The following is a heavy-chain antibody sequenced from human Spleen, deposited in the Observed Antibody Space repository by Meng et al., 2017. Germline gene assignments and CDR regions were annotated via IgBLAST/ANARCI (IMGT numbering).Heavy chain of an antibody. D-gene: IGHD6-13*01. Sequence: GQVVQSGAEVKRPGASVKVSCKASGYTFRDYYLHWVRRAPGQGLEWMGRINPKSGDTHYAQKFQGRVTMTGDTSISTAYMDLSGLRSDDTAVYYCARDEDISAAGKLFGDYWGQGTLVTVSS. V-gene: IGHV1-2*06. CDR1: GYTFRDYY. J-gene: IGHJ4*02. CDR3: ARDEDISAAGKLFGDY. CDR2: INPKSGDT.